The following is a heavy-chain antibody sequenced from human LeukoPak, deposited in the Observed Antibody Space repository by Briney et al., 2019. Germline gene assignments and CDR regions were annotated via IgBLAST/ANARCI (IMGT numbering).Heavy chain of an antibody. D-gene: IGHD4-17*01. CDR2: ISSSGSTI. CDR3: ARDRTDYEADY. J-gene: IGHJ4*02. Sequence: PGGSLRLSCAASGFTFSSYEMNWVRQAPGKGLEWVSYISSSGSTIYYADSVKGRFTISRDNAKNSLYLQMNSLRAEDTAVYYCARDRTDYEADYWGQGTLVTVSS. V-gene: IGHV3-48*03. CDR1: GFTFSSYE.